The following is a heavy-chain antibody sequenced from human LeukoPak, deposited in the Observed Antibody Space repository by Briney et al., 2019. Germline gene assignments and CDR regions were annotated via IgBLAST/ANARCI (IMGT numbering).Heavy chain of an antibody. V-gene: IGHV1-2*02. CDR3: ARDHGVVPAAISY. CDR1: GYTFTGYY. CDR2: INPNSGGT. J-gene: IGHJ4*02. D-gene: IGHD2-2*02. Sequence: ASVKVSCKASGYTFTGYYMHWVRQAPGQGPEWMGWINPNSGGTNYAQKFQGRVTMTRDTSISTAYMELSRLRSDDTAVYYCARDHGVVPAAISYWGQGTLVTVSS.